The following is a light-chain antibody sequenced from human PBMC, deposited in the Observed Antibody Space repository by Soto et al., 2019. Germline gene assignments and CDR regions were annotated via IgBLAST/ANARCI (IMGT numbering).Light chain of an antibody. V-gene: IGKV3-20*01. CDR1: QSVSSSH. J-gene: IGKJ1*01. CDR2: GAS. Sequence: EIVLTQSPGTLSLSPGERASLSCRASQSVSSSHLAWYQQKPGQAPRLLIYGASSRATGIPDRFSGSGSGTDFTLTITRLEPEDFAVYYCQQYGSPWTFGQGTKVDI. CDR3: QQYGSPWT.